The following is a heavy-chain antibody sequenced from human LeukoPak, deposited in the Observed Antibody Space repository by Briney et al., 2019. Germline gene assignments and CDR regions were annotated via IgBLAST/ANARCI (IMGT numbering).Heavy chain of an antibody. D-gene: IGHD3-22*01. CDR3: ARGITHYYDSSGLSGYNWFDP. J-gene: IGHJ5*02. CDR2: INPNSGGT. CDR1: GYTFTGYY. Sequence: ASVKVSCKASGYTFTGYYMHWVRQAPGQGLEWMGRINPNSGGTNYAQKFQGRVTMTRDTSISTAYMELSRLRSDDTAVYYCARGITHYYDSSGLSGYNWFDPWGQGTLVTVSS. V-gene: IGHV1-2*06.